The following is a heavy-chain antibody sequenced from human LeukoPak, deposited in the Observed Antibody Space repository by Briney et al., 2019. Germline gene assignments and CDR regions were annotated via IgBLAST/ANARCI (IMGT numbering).Heavy chain of an antibody. V-gene: IGHV4-61*01. Sequence: SEALSLTCTVSGGSVNSGSYYWNWIRQPPGKGLEWIGYIYYSGSTNYNPSLKSRVTISVDTSKNQFSLKLSSVTAADTAVYYCARGAYGDPTSFDYWGQGTLVTVSS. CDR2: IYYSGST. D-gene: IGHD4-17*01. J-gene: IGHJ4*02. CDR1: GGSVNSGSYY. CDR3: ARGAYGDPTSFDY.